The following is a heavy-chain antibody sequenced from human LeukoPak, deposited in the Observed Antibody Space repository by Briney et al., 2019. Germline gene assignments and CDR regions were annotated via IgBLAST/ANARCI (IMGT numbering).Heavy chain of an antibody. Sequence: SVKVSCKASGGTFSSYAISWVRQAPGQGLEWMGGIIPIFGTANYAQKFQGRVTITADESTSTAYMELSSLRSEDTAVYYCARGGIVVVPAAPPAPFDYWGQETLVTVSS. V-gene: IGHV1-69*13. J-gene: IGHJ4*02. CDR2: IIPIFGTA. CDR3: ARGGIVVVPAAPPAPFDY. CDR1: GGTFSSYA. D-gene: IGHD2-2*01.